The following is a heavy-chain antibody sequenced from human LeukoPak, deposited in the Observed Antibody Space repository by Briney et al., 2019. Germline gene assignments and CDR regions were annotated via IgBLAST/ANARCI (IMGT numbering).Heavy chain of an antibody. CDR1: GFTFSSYA. CDR3: ARENEYYYDSSGYLDY. J-gene: IGHJ4*02. CDR2: ISYDGSNK. Sequence: GGSLRLSCAASGFTFSSYAMHWVRQAPGKGLEWVAVISYDGSNKYYADSAKGRFTISRDNSKNTLYLQMNSPRAEDTAVYYCARENEYYYDSSGYLDYWGQGTLVTVSS. D-gene: IGHD3-22*01. V-gene: IGHV3-30*04.